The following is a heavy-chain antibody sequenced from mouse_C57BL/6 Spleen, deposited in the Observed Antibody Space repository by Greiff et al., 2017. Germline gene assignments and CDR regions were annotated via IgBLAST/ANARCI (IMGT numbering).Heavy chain of an antibody. Sequence: VQLQQSGPELVKPGASVKISCKASGYAFSSSWMNWVKQRPGKGLEWIGRIYPGDGDTNYNGKFKGKATLTADKSSSTAYMQLSSLTSEDSAVYFCAREGDYYGSSSVYYFDYWGQGTTLTVSS. J-gene: IGHJ2*01. D-gene: IGHD1-1*01. CDR3: AREGDYYGSSSVYYFDY. CDR2: IYPGDGDT. V-gene: IGHV1-82*01. CDR1: GYAFSSSW.